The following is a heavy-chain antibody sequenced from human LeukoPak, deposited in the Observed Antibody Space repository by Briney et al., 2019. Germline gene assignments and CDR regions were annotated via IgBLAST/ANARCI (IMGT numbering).Heavy chain of an antibody. Sequence: GGSLRLSCAASGFTFSSYAMHWVRQAPGKGLEWVAVISYDGSNKYYADSVKGRFTISRDNSKNTLYLQMNSLRAEDTAVYYCAKDFHRLGEFDAFDIWGQGTMVTVSS. CDR2: ISYDGSNK. J-gene: IGHJ3*02. CDR1: GFTFSSYA. V-gene: IGHV3-30*04. D-gene: IGHD3-16*01. CDR3: AKDFHRLGEFDAFDI.